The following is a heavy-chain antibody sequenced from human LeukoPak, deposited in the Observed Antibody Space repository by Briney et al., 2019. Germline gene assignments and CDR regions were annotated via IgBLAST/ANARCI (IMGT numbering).Heavy chain of an antibody. V-gene: IGHV3-21*01. J-gene: IGHJ4*02. D-gene: IGHD6-6*01. CDR2: ISSSTSYI. CDR3: ARGQVAARPNYFDS. Sequence: GGSLRLSCAGSGFTFSSYSMNWVRQAPGKGLEWVSYISSSTSYIYNADSVKGRFTISRDNAKNSLYLQMNSLRAEDTAVYHCARGQVAARPNYFDSWGQGTLVTVSS. CDR1: GFTFSSYS.